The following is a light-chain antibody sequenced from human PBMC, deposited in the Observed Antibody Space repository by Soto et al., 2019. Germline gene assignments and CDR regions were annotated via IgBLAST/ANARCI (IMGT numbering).Light chain of an antibody. Sequence: DIPMTQSPSTLSASVGDRVTIPCRASQSISSWLAWYQQKPGTAPKLLIYDASSLESGVPSRFSGSGSGTAFTLTISSLQPDDFATYYCQQYSTYPYTFGQGTKLEI. CDR2: DAS. V-gene: IGKV1-5*01. CDR1: QSISSW. CDR3: QQYSTYPYT. J-gene: IGKJ2*01.